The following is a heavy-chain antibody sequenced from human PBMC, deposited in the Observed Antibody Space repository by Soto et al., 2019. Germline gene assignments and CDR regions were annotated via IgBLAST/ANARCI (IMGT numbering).Heavy chain of an antibody. Sequence: QVQLQESGPGLVKPSETLSLTCTVSGGSISSYYWSWIRQPAGKGLEWIGRIYTSGSTNYNPSLKIRVTMSVDTSKNQFSLKLSSVTAADTAVYYCARVPGAVDYYYYGMDVWGQGTTVTVSS. CDR2: IYTSGST. J-gene: IGHJ6*02. D-gene: IGHD2-15*01. CDR3: ARVPGAVDYYYYGMDV. CDR1: GGSISSYY. V-gene: IGHV4-4*07.